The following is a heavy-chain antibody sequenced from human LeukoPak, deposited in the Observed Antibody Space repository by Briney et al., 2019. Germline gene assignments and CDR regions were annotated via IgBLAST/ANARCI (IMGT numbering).Heavy chain of an antibody. CDR2: ITGSSSFI. V-gene: IGHV3-21*01. D-gene: IGHD3-22*01. J-gene: IGHJ5*02. Sequence: GGSLRLSCAASGFTFSTYSMNWVRQAPAKGLAWVSSITGSSSFIYYADSVKGRFTISRDNAKNSLHLPMNSLRAEDTAVYYCARNYDSSGYGYNWFDPWGQGTLVTVSS. CDR1: GFTFSTYS. CDR3: ARNYDSSGYGYNWFDP.